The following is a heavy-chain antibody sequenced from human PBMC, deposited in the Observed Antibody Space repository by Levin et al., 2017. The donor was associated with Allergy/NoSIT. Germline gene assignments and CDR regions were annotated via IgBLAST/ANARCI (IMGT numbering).Heavy chain of an antibody. Sequence: GGSLRLSCAASGFTFSSYAMHWVRQAPGKGLEWVAVISYDGSNKYYADSVKGRFTISRDNSKNTLYLQMNSLRAEDTAVYYCARARGFGELLLLARAAFDAFDIWGQGTMVTVSS. CDR3: ARARGFGELLLLARAAFDAFDI. CDR1: GFTFSSYA. J-gene: IGHJ3*02. CDR2: ISYDGSNK. V-gene: IGHV3-30-3*01. D-gene: IGHD3-10*01.